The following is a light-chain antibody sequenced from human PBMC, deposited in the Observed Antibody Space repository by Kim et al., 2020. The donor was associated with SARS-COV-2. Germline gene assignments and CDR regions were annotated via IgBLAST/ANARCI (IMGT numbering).Light chain of an antibody. V-gene: IGLV3-1*01. J-gene: IGLJ2*01. CDR2: QNN. CDR1: KLGDKY. CDR3: QAWDSSPVV. Sequence: SYELTQPPSVSVSPGQTASITCSGDKLGDKYACWYQQKPGQSPVLVIYQNNKRPSGIPERFSGSNSGNTATLTISGTQAVDEADYYCQAWDSSPVVFGGG.